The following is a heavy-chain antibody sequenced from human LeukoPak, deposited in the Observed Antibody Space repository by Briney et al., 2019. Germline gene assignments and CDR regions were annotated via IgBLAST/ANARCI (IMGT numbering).Heavy chain of an antibody. CDR3: ARVGGSGWLYEYYMDV. D-gene: IGHD3-10*01. V-gene: IGHV3-48*03. J-gene: IGHJ6*03. Sequence: GGSLRLSCAASGFTFSSYEMNWVRQAPGEGLEWVSYISSSGSTIDYADSVKGRFTISRDNAKNSLYLQMNSLRAEDTAVYYCARVGGSGWLYEYYMDVWGKGTTVTTSS. CDR1: GFTFSSYE. CDR2: ISSSGSTI.